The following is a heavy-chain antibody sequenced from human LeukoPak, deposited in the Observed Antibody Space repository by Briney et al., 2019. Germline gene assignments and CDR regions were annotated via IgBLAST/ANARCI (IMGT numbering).Heavy chain of an antibody. V-gene: IGHV3-30*01. CDR2: ISYDGSNK. CDR3: ARDSPSRDSSDYMDV. J-gene: IGHJ6*03. CDR1: GFTVSSYP. D-gene: IGHD6-6*01. Sequence: PGRSLRLSCAASGFTVSSYPMHWVRQAPGKGLEWVAIISYDGSNKYYADSVKGRFTISRDNSKNTLYLRMNSPRAEDTAVYYCARDSPSRDSSDYMDVWGKGTTVTVSS.